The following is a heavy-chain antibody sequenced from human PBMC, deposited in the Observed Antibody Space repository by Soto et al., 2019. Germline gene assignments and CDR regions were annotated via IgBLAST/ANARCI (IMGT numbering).Heavy chain of an antibody. CDR1: GGSISRSNW. V-gene: IGHV4-4*02. CDR3: ASKVDPALGD. Sequence: QVQLQESGPGLVKPSGTLSLTCAVSGGSISRSNWWTWVRQPPGKGLEWIGEIYHSGSTNYNPSLKSRVSFSVDKSKNHSSLRLTSVTAADTAVYYCASKVDPALGDWGQGILVTVSS. CDR2: IYHSGST. J-gene: IGHJ4*02. D-gene: IGHD5-18*01.